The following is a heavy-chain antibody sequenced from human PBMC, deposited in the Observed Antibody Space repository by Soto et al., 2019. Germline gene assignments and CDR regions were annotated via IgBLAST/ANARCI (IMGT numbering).Heavy chain of an antibody. CDR2: INPSGGRT. CDR1: GYTFTSYY. J-gene: IGHJ4*02. D-gene: IGHD3-22*01. CDR3: TRRTPTQYYYDRGGLVGADY. V-gene: IGHV1-46*01. Sequence: QVHLVQSGAEVKKPGASVKVSCKASGYTFTSYYMHWVRQAPGQGLEWMGIINPSGGRTTLAQKFQGRISMTRDTSTSTVYMDLSSLRSEDTAVYYCTRRTPTQYYYDRGGLVGADYWGQGTLVTVSS.